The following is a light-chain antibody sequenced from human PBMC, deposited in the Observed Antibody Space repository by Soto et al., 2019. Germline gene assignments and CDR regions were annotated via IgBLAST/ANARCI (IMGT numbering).Light chain of an antibody. J-gene: IGKJ2*01. CDR1: QSVSNSY. CDR3: QQYSSLPHT. Sequence: ESVLTQSPGTLSLSPGERATLSCRASQSVSNSYFAWYQQKPGQAPRLLIYGISSRATGIPDRFSCSGSGSDFALTSSRLEPEDFVVYYCQQYSSLPHTFGQGTKLEVK. V-gene: IGKV3-20*01. CDR2: GIS.